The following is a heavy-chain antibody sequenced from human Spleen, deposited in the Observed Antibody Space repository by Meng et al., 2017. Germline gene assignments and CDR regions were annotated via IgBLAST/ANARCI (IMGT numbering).Heavy chain of an antibody. CDR2: IYTSGST. Sequence: SETLSLTCIVSGGSISSGSYYWSWIRQPAGKGLEWIGRIYTSGSTNYNPSLKSRVTISVDTSKNQFSLKLSSVTAADTAMYYCARQYLLLYGMDVWGQGTTVTVSS. D-gene: IGHD2-15*01. V-gene: IGHV4-61*02. CDR1: GGSISSGSYY. CDR3: ARQYLLLYGMDV. J-gene: IGHJ6*02.